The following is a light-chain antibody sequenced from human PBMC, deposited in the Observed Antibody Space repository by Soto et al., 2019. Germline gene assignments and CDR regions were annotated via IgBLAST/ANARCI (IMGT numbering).Light chain of an antibody. J-gene: IGKJ5*01. CDR1: QSVSSY. CDR3: QQYNNWPTIT. CDR2: GAS. Sequence: EIVLTQSPATLSLSPVDRATLYCRSSQSVSSYLAWYQQKPGQAPRLLIYGASSRATGIPDRFSGSRSGAEFTLTISSLQSEDYAVYYCQQYNNWPTITFGQGTRLEIK. V-gene: IGKV3D-15*01.